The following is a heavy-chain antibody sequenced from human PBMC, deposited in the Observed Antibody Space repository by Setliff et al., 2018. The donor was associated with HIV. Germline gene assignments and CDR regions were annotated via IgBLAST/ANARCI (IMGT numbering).Heavy chain of an antibody. V-gene: IGHV3-30*14. CDR1: GFAFSSYH. Sequence: GSLRLSCAASGFAFSSYHIHWVRQAPGKGLEWVAVISYDGSNKYYADSVKGRFTISRDNSKNTLYFQMNSLRAEDTAVYYCAREEGGLYGMDVWGQGTMVTVSS. CDR3: AREEGGLYGMDV. D-gene: IGHD3-16*01. J-gene: IGHJ6*02. CDR2: ISYDGSNK.